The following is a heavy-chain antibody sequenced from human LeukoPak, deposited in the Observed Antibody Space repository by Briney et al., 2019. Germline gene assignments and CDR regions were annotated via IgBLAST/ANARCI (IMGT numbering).Heavy chain of an antibody. CDR2: IRYDGSNK. D-gene: IGHD6-13*01. J-gene: IGHJ4*02. CDR3: AKWSVYSSSSSY. Sequence: GGSLRLSCAASGFTFSSYGMHWVRQAPGKGLEWVAFIRYDGSNKYYADSVRGRFTISRDNSKNTLYLQMNSLRAEDTAVYYCAKWSVYSSSSSYWGQGTLVTVSS. V-gene: IGHV3-30*02. CDR1: GFTFSSYG.